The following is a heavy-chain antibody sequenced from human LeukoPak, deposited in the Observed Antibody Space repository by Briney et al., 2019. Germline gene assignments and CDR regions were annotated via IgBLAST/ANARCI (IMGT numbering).Heavy chain of an antibody. V-gene: IGHV3-33*01. CDR1: GFTFSSSV. J-gene: IGHJ5*02. CDR3: ARAGGYCSGGSCYRGYSWFDP. D-gene: IGHD2-15*01. CDR2: ILYNGSNK. Sequence: GGSLRLSCAASGFTFSSSVMHWVRQAPGKGLEWVAVILYNGSNKYYADSVKGRFTISRDNSKNTLYLQMNSLRVEDTAVYYCARAGGYCSGGSCYRGYSWFDPWGQGTLVTVSS.